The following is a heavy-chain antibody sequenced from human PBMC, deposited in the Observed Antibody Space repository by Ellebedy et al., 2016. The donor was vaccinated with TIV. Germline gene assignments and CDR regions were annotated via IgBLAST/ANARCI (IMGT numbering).Heavy chain of an antibody. V-gene: IGHV4-59*08. CDR2: IYYSGST. J-gene: IGHJ5*02. D-gene: IGHD2-15*01. Sequence: SETLSLTCSVSGDSISSYYSIWIRQPPGKGLEWIGYIYYSGSTNYNPSPKSRVTVSVDTSKNQFSLKMSSVTAADTAVYYCARYCSGGSCYYWFDPWGQGTLVTVSS. CDR3: ARYCSGGSCYYWFDP. CDR1: GDSISSYY.